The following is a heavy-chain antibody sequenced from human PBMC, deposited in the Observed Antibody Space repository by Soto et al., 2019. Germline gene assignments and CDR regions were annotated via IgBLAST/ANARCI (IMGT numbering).Heavy chain of an antibody. Sequence: EVQLVESGGGLVQPGGSLRLSCSASGFTFSSYDMHWVRHGPGKGLEWVSAIGTAGDTNYAGSVKGRFTISRENAKNSLYLQMNSLRAGDTAIYFCARAIGPTLFDYWCQGTLVTVSS. J-gene: IGHJ4*02. CDR1: GFTFSSYD. V-gene: IGHV3-13*04. CDR3: ARAIGPTLFDY. CDR2: IGTAGDT. D-gene: IGHD3-22*01.